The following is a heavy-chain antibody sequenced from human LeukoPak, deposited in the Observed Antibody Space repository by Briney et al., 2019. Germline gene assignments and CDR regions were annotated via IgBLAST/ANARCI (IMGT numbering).Heavy chain of an antibody. Sequence: ASVKVSCKASGYTFTSYDINWVRQAAGQGHEWMGWMNPNSGHTGYAQKFRGRVSITRNTAISTAYMELSSLISEDTAVYYCARLGELSSDDYWGQGTLVTVSS. V-gene: IGHV1-8*03. J-gene: IGHJ4*02. CDR2: MNPNSGHT. CDR3: ARLGELSSDDY. CDR1: GYTFTSYD. D-gene: IGHD3-16*02.